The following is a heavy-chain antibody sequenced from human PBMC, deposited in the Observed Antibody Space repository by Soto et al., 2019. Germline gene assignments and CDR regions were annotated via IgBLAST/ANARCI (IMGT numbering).Heavy chain of an antibody. D-gene: IGHD2-2*01. CDR2: IYYSGST. CDR1: GGSISSSSYY. J-gene: IGHJ5*02. Sequence: TETLSHTCTVSGGSISSSSYYWGWLRQHPEKGVEWIGGIYYSGSTYYNPSLKSRVTISVDTSKNQFSLKLSSVTAADAAVYSCARNIVVVPAAMRGWFDPWGQGTLVTVSS. V-gene: IGHV4-39*01. CDR3: ARNIVVVPAAMRGWFDP.